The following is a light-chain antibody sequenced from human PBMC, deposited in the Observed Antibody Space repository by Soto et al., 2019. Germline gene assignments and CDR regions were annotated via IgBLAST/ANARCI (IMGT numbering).Light chain of an antibody. CDR2: KGT. V-gene: IGLV2-23*01. CDR1: SSDVGAYNS. CDR3: CSSAPESTYV. Sequence: QSALAQPASVSGSPGQSITISCTGTSSDVGAYNSVSWYQQHPHRAPQVIIYKGTQRPSGVSSRFSGSTSGNAASLTISALQADDEADYFCCSSAPESTYVFGTGTKVTV. J-gene: IGLJ1*01.